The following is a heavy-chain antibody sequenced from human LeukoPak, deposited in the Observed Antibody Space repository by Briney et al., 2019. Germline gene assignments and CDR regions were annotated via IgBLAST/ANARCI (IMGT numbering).Heavy chain of an antibody. D-gene: IGHD3-22*01. V-gene: IGHV3-21*01. CDR1: GFTFSTYN. J-gene: IGHJ4*02. CDR2: ISSSSSYI. Sequence: GGSLRLSCAASGFTFSTYNMNWVRQTPGKGLEWVSSISSSSSYIYYADSMKGRFTISRDNAKNSLYLQMNSLRAEDTAVYYCARDPYDSSGYYPYYFDYWGQGTLVTVSS. CDR3: ARDPYDSSGYYPYYFDY.